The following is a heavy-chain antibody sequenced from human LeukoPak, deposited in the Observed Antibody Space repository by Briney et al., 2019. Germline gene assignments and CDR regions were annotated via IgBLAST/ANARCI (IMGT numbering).Heavy chain of an antibody. D-gene: IGHD3-10*01. CDR3: ARSGRGITMVRGVRFPFDY. J-gene: IGHJ4*02. Sequence: SETLSLTCAVYGGSFSGYYWSWIRQPPGKGLEWIGEINHSGSTNYNPSLKSRVTISVDTSENQFSLKLSSVTAADTAVYYCARSGRGITMVRGVRFPFDYWGQGTLVTVSS. CDR1: GGSFSGYY. V-gene: IGHV4-34*01. CDR2: INHSGST.